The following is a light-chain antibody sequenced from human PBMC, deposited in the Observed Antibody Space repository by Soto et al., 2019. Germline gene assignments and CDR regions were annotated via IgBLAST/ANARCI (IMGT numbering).Light chain of an antibody. CDR3: CSYAGSSWV. Sequence: QSVLTQPRSVSGSPGQSVTISCTGTSSDVGGYNYVSWYQHHPGKAPQLMIYDVSKRPSGVPDRFSGSKSGNTASLTISGLQAEDEADYYCCSYAGSSWVFGGGTKLTVL. CDR1: SSDVGGYNY. V-gene: IGLV2-11*01. J-gene: IGLJ3*02. CDR2: DVS.